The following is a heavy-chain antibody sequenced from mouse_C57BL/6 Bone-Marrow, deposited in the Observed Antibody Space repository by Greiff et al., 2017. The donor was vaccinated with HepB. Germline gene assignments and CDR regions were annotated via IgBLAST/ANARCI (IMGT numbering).Heavy chain of an antibody. CDR1: GYTFTSYG. Sequence: VMLVESGAELARPGASVKLSCKASGYTFTSYGISWVKQRTGQGLEWIGEIYPRSGNTYYNEKFKGKATLTADKSSSTAYMELRSLTSENSAVYFCARSPLYDYDWAWFAYWGQGTLVTVSA. V-gene: IGHV1-81*01. J-gene: IGHJ3*01. CDR2: IYPRSGNT. D-gene: IGHD2-4*01. CDR3: ARSPLYDYDWAWFAY.